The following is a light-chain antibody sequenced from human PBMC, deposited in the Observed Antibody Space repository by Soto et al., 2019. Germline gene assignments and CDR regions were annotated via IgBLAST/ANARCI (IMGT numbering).Light chain of an antibody. CDR2: KAS. V-gene: IGKV1-5*03. CDR1: QSIRSW. Sequence: DIQMTQSPSTLSASVGDRVTITCRASQSIRSWLAWYQQKPGTAPKLLIYKASTLQSGVPARFSGSGSGTEFTLTISSLQPDDSATYYCRQYNDNWTFGQGTKVEIK. CDR3: RQYNDNWT. J-gene: IGKJ1*01.